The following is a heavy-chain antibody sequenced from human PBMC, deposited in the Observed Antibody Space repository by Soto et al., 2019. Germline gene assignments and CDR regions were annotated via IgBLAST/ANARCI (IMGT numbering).Heavy chain of an antibody. CDR1: GGPISSGDYY. V-gene: IGHV4-30-4*01. CDR3: ARDSRGSGSYYYYYYGMDV. J-gene: IGHJ6*02. D-gene: IGHD3-10*01. Sequence: SETLSLTCTVSGGPISSGDYYWSWIRQPPGKGLEWIGYIYYSGSTYYNPSLKSRVTISVDTSKNQFSLKLSSVTAADTAVYYCARDSRGSGSYYYYYYGMDVWGQGTTVTVSS. CDR2: IYYSGST.